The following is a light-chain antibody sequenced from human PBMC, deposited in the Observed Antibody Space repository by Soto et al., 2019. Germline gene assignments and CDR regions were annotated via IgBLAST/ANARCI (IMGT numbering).Light chain of an antibody. J-gene: IGKJ4*01. CDR3: QQFNNFPLT. CDR2: DVS. CDR1: QGISRA. V-gene: IGKV1D-13*01. Sequence: AIQLTQSPSPLSATVGDRVTIACRASQGISRALAWYQQKPGRAPKLLIYDVSSLESGVPSRFRGSGSGTDFTLTITSLQPEDFATYYYQQFNNFPLTFGGGTKVDIK.